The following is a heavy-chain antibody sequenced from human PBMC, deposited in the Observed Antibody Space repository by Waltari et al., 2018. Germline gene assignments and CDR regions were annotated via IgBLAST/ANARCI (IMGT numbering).Heavy chain of an antibody. CDR2: IIPILGTA. Sequence: QVQLVQSGAEVKKPGSSVKVSCKASGGTFSSYAISGVGRAPVQGVEWMGGIIPILGTANDAQKLQGRVTITTDESTSTAYMELSRLRYEDTAVYYCAGGIVGADIDYWGQGTLVTVSA. CDR3: AGGIVGADIDY. J-gene: IGHJ4*02. D-gene: IGHD1-26*01. CDR1: GGTFSSYA. V-gene: IGHV1-69*05.